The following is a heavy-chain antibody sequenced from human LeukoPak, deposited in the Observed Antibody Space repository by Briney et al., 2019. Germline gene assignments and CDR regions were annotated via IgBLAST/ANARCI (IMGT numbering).Heavy chain of an antibody. CDR2: VNPNNGAT. CDR3: ARATLTNFDY. J-gene: IGHJ4*02. CDR1: GYTFTGYY. V-gene: IGHV1-2*02. D-gene: IGHD4-17*01. Sequence: ASVKVSCKASGYTFTGYYLHWVRQAPGQGLEWMGWVNPNNGATNYARNFQDRITMTRATSIDTAYMELSSLRSDDTAVYYCARATLTNFDYWGQGTLVTVSS.